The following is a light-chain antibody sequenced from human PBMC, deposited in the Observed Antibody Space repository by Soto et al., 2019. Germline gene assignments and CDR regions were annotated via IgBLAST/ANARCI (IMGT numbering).Light chain of an antibody. CDR2: NSY. V-gene: IGLV1-44*01. J-gene: IGLJ1*01. Sequence: QSVLTQPPSASGTPGQRVTISCSGSSSNIGSKTVNWYQQLPGTVPKLFIYNSYQRPSGVPDRFSASKSGTSASLAISGLQSEDEADYYCSSWDASLNGYVFGTGTKVTVL. CDR3: SSWDASLNGYV. CDR1: SSNIGSKT.